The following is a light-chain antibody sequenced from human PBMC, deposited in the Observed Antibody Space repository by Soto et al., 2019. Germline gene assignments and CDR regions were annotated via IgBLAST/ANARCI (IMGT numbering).Light chain of an antibody. Sequence: QSALTQPASVSGSPEQSITISCTGVSGDVGNYNLVSWYQQHPAKAPKLIIYEDDKRPSGVSNRFSGSKSGDTASLTISGLQSEDEAAYYCCSYLGSSTVFGGGTQLTVL. CDR2: EDD. CDR3: CSYLGSSTV. V-gene: IGLV2-23*01. J-gene: IGLJ7*01. CDR1: SGDVGNYNL.